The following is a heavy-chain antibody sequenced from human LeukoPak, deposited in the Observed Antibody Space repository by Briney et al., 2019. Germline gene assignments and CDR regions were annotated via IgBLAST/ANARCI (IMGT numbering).Heavy chain of an antibody. J-gene: IGHJ4*02. CDR3: ARGRGRLLDY. D-gene: IGHD3-10*01. CDR2: IKPDGSEK. V-gene: IGHV3-7*04. CDR1: GFTFSNYW. Sequence: GGSLRLSCAASGFTFSNYWMSWVRQAPGKGLEWVANIKPDGSEKHFVDSVKGRFTISRDNAKNSLYLQMNSLRAEDTAVYYCARGRGRLLDYWGQGTLVTVSS.